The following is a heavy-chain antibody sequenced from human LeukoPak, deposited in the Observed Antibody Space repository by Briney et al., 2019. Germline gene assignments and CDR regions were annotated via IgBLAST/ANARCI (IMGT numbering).Heavy chain of an antibody. Sequence: GGSLRLSCAASGFTVSSNYMSWIRQAPGKGLEWVSIIYSGGSTYYADSVKGRFTISRDNAKNSLYLQMNSLRAEDTALYYCAKDGRQWFIGGGAFDIWGQGTMVTVSS. V-gene: IGHV3-53*05. D-gene: IGHD3-16*01. CDR3: AKDGRQWFIGGGAFDI. J-gene: IGHJ3*02. CDR2: IYSGGST. CDR1: GFTVSSNY.